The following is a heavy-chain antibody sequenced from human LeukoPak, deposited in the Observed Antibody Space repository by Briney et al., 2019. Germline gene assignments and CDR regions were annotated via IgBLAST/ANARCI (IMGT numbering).Heavy chain of an antibody. CDR2: TKSKTDGATT. Sequence: GGSLTLSCAASGLSFSNAWMSWVRQAPGKGLEWVGRTKSKTDGATTDYAAPVEGRFTISTDDSQNTLYLQMNSLKTEDTAVYYCTTFGSWGQGTLVTVSS. J-gene: IGHJ5*02. D-gene: IGHD3-10*01. CDR1: GLSFSNAW. V-gene: IGHV3-15*01. CDR3: TTFGS.